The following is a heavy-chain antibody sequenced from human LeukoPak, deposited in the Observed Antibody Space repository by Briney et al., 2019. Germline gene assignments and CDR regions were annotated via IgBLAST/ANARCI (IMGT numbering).Heavy chain of an antibody. CDR3: ARGPGRGGEMDV. J-gene: IGHJ6*02. CDR1: GFAFSDHC. V-gene: IGHV3-72*01. Sequence: PGGSLRLSCAASGFAFSDHCMDWVRQAPGEGLEWVARIRDKGSSHTTEYAASVKGRFTISRDDSKNSLYLQMNSLKIQDTAVHYCARGPGRGGEMDVWGQGTTVTVSS. CDR2: IRDKGSSHTT. D-gene: IGHD2-21*01.